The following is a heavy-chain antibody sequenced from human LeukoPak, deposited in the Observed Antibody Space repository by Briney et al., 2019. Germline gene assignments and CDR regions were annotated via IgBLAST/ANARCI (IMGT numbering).Heavy chain of an antibody. CDR2: IYSGGST. Sequence: PGGSLRLSCAASGFTVSSNYMSWVRQAPGKGLEWVSVIYSGGSTYYADSVKGRFTISRDNSKNTLYLQMNSLRAEDTAVYYCARSLEYSSSQYYYYGMDVWGQGTTVTVSS. CDR3: ARSLEYSSSQYYYYGMDV. V-gene: IGHV3-53*01. D-gene: IGHD6-6*01. CDR1: GFTVSSNY. J-gene: IGHJ6*02.